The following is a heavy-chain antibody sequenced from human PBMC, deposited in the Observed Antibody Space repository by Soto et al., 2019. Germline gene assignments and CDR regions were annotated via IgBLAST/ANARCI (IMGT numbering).Heavy chain of an antibody. CDR2: INAYDANT. D-gene: IGHD6-25*01. J-gene: IGHJ4*02. Sequence: QVQLVQSGTEVKKPGASVKVSCKASGYTFTSYGISWVRQAPGQGLERMGWINAYDANTNYAQKLQGRVTMTTDTPTNTTYMELGSLRSEDTAVYYCARHGDSAAGDYWGQGTLVTVSS. V-gene: IGHV1-18*01. CDR3: ARHGDSAAGDY. CDR1: GYTFTSYG.